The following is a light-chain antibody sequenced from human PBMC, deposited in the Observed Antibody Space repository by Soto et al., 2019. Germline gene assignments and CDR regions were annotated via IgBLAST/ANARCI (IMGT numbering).Light chain of an antibody. J-gene: IGKJ1*01. CDR3: QQSYSTPWT. Sequence: DIQMTQSPSSLSASVGDRVTITCRASQSISSYLNWYQQKPGKAPKLLIYAASSLQSGVPSRFSGSGSGTDFTLTISSLQPEDFATYYCQQSYSTPWTFCQGTKVESK. CDR1: QSISSY. CDR2: AAS. V-gene: IGKV1-39*01.